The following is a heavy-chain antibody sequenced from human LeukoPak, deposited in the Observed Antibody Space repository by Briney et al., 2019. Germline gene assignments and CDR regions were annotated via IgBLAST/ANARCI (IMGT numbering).Heavy chain of an antibody. CDR2: IRYDGSNK. V-gene: IGHV3-30*02. J-gene: IGHJ4*02. CDR3: AKDFLWFGELLSGPFDY. D-gene: IGHD3-10*01. Sequence: GGSLRLSCAASGFTFSSYGMHWVRQAPGKGLEWVAFIRYDGSNKYYADSVRGRFTISRDNSKNTLYLQMNSLRAEDTAVYYCAKDFLWFGELLSGPFDYWGQGTLVTVSS. CDR1: GFTFSSYG.